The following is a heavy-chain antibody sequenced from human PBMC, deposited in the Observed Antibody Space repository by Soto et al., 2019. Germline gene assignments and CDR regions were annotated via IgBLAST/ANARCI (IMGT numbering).Heavy chain of an antibody. CDR3: ARDPRRSMDWPKPHYYYGMDV. Sequence: SETLSLTCTVSGGSISSGDYYWSWVRQHPGKGLEWIGYIYYSGSTYYNPSLKSRVTISVDTSKNQFSLKLNSVTAADTAVYYCARDPRRSMDWPKPHYYYGMDVWGQGTTVTVSS. CDR2: IYYSGST. CDR1: GGSISSGDYY. J-gene: IGHJ6*02. V-gene: IGHV4-31*03. D-gene: IGHD3-9*01.